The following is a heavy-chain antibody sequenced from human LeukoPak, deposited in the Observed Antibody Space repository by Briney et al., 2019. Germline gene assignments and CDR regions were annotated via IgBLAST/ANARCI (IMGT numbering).Heavy chain of an antibody. Sequence: ASVKVSCKASGFTFIGYYMHWVRQAPGQGLEWMGWINPNSGGTNYAQKFQGRVTMTRDTSISTAYMELSRLRSDDTAVYYCAAVAGLGNAFDIWGQGTMVTVSS. J-gene: IGHJ3*02. CDR2: INPNSGGT. CDR3: AAVAGLGNAFDI. V-gene: IGHV1-2*02. CDR1: GFTFIGYY. D-gene: IGHD6-19*01.